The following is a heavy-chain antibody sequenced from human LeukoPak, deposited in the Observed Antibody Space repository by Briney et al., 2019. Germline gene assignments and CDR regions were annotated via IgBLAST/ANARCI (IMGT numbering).Heavy chain of an antibody. Sequence: ASVKVSCKASGYTFTGYYMHWVRQAPGQWLEWLGWINPNSGGTKYAQKFQGRVTMTRDTSIRTAYMELSGLRSDDTAVYYCARDHGDYVQYNWFDPWGQGTLVTVSS. D-gene: IGHD4-17*01. CDR2: INPNSGGT. V-gene: IGHV1-2*02. J-gene: IGHJ5*02. CDR3: ARDHGDYVQYNWFDP. CDR1: GYTFTGYY.